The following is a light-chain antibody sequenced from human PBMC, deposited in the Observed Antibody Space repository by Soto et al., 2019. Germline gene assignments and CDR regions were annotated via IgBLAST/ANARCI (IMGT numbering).Light chain of an antibody. CDR3: QQYNNWPYT. CDR1: QSVSNN. V-gene: IGKV3-15*01. CDR2: GAS. J-gene: IGKJ2*01. Sequence: EIVMTQSPATLSVSPGERATLSCRASQSVSNNLAWYQQKPGQAPRLLIYGASTRATGIPARFSGSGSGTEFTLTISGLQSEDFAVYYCQQYNNWPYTFGQGTKLEIK.